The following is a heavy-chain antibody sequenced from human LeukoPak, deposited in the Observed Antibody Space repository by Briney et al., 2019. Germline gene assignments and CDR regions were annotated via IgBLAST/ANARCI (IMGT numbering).Heavy chain of an antibody. V-gene: IGHV1-69*04. CDR1: VCTFSSYA. Sequence: ASVKVSCKASVCTFSSYAISWVRQSPGQGLEWMGRIIPILGITNYAQKFQGRVTLTADKSPSTAYMELSSLRSEDTAVYYCAGGILYCSGGSCYSGGGRYFDYWGQGTLVTVSS. CDR3: AGGILYCSGGSCYSGGGRYFDY. J-gene: IGHJ4*02. D-gene: IGHD2-15*01. CDR2: IIPILGIT.